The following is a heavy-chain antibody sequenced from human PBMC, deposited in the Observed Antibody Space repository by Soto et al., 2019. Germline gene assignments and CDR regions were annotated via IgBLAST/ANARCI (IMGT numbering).Heavy chain of an antibody. CDR1: GFTFSRYS. CDR3: ARASEDLTSIFDY. Sequence: EVQLVESGGGLVRPGGSLRLSCAASGFTFSRYSMNWVRQAPGKGLEWVSSISSTTNYIYYADSMKGRFTVSRDNAKNSVYLDMNSLSAEDTAVYYCARASEDLTSIFDYWCQGTLVTVSS. D-gene: IGHD6-6*01. V-gene: IGHV3-21*01. CDR2: ISSTTNYI. J-gene: IGHJ4*02.